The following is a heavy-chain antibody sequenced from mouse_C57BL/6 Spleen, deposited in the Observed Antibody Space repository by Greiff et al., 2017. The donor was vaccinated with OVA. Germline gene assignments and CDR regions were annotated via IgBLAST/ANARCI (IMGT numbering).Heavy chain of an antibody. J-gene: IGHJ1*03. Sequence: VQLQQSGPGLVQPSQSLSITCTVSGFSLTSYGVHWVRQSPGKGLEWLGVIWSGGSTDYNAAFISRLSISKDNSKSQVFFKMNSLQADDTAIYYCARIGGHWYFDVWGTGTTVTVSS. D-gene: IGHD3-3*01. V-gene: IGHV2-2*01. CDR2: IWSGGST. CDR3: ARIGGHWYFDV. CDR1: GFSLTSYG.